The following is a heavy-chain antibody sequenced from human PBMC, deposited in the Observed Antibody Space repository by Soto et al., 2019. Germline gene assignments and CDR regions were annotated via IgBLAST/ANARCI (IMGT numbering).Heavy chain of an antibody. J-gene: IGHJ4*02. CDR2: IKPDGSEK. CDR3: ARAGIAARARSFDY. Sequence: GGSLRLSCAASGFTFSSYWMSWVRQAPGKGLEWVANIKPDGSEKYYVDSVRGRFTISRDNVENSLNLQWSSLKASDTAMYYCARAGIAARARSFDYWGQGTLVTVSS. D-gene: IGHD6-6*01. V-gene: IGHV3-7*03. CDR1: GFTFSSYW.